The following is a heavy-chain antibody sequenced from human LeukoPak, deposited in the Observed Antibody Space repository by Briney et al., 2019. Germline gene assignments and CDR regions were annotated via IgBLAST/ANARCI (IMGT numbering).Heavy chain of an antibody. J-gene: IGHJ4*02. CDR3: AREWIPYSRDDY. V-gene: IGHV3-11*06. Sequence: PGGSLRLSCAASGFTFSDYYMSWIRQAPGKGLEWVSYISSSSSYTNYADSAKGRFTISRDNAKNSLYLQMNSLRAEDTAVYYCAREWIPYSRDDYWGQGTLVTVSS. CDR1: GFTFSDYY. D-gene: IGHD6-13*01. CDR2: ISSSSSYT.